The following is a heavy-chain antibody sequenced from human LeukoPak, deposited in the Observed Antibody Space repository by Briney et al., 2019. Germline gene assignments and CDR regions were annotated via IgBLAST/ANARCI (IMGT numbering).Heavy chain of an antibody. CDR3: ARQLYYGSGKDY. Sequence: GGSLRLSCAASGFTFSNYYMSWIRQAPGKGLEWLSYISSSGNTKYYADSVKGRFTISRDNAKNSLYLQMNSLRAEDTAVYYCARQLYYGSGKDYWGQGTLVTVSS. CDR2: ISSSGNTK. CDR1: GFTFSNYY. V-gene: IGHV3-11*01. D-gene: IGHD3-10*01. J-gene: IGHJ4*02.